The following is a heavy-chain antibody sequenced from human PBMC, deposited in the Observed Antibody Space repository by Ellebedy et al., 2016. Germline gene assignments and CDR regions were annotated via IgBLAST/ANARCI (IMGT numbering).Heavy chain of an antibody. CDR1: GGTFSSYA. D-gene: IGHD1-7*01. Sequence: SVKVSCXASGGTFSSYAISWVRQAPGQGLEWMGGIIPIFGTANYAQKFQGRVTITADKSTSTAYMELSSLRSEDTAVYYCARELELLGFDYWGQGTLVTVSS. V-gene: IGHV1-69*06. CDR2: IIPIFGTA. J-gene: IGHJ4*02. CDR3: ARELELLGFDY.